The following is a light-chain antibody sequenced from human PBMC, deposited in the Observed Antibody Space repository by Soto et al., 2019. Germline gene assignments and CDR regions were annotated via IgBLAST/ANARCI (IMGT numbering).Light chain of an antibody. CDR2: DAS. V-gene: IGKV3-20*01. J-gene: IGKJ2*01. CDR3: QQYNNWPPYT. Sequence: EIVLTQSPGTLSLSPGERATLSCRASQSVSNTYLAWYQQKPGQAPRLLIYDASSRATGISDRFSGSGSGTDFTLTISSLQSEDFAVYYCQQYNNWPPYTFGQGTKLEIK. CDR1: QSVSNTY.